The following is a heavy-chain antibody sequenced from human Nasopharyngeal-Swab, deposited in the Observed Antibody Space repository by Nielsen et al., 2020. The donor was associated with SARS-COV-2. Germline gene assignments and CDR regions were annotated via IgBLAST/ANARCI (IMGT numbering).Heavy chain of an antibody. CDR2: ISSSGSTI. V-gene: IGHV3-11*04. J-gene: IGHJ4*02. CDR3: ASLSRDGYNS. CDR1: GFTFSDYY. D-gene: IGHD5-24*01. Sequence: GESLKISCAASGFTFSDYYMSWIRQAPGKGLEWVSYISSSGSTIYYADSVKGRLTISRDNAKNSLYLQMNSLRAEDTAVYYCASLSRDGYNSWGQGTLVTVSS.